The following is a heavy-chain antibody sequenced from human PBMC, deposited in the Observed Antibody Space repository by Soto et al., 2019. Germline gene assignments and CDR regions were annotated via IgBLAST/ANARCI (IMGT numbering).Heavy chain of an antibody. Sequence: GGSLRLSCTASGFTFGDYAMSWFRQAPGKGLEWVGFIRSKAYGGTTEYAASVKGRFTISRDGSKSIAYLQMNSLKTEDTAVYYCTRETSSSSWYYYYNYMDVWGKGTTVTVSS. V-gene: IGHV3-49*01. CDR3: TRETSSSSWYYYYNYMDV. D-gene: IGHD6-13*01. CDR2: IRSKAYGGTT. CDR1: GFTFGDYA. J-gene: IGHJ6*03.